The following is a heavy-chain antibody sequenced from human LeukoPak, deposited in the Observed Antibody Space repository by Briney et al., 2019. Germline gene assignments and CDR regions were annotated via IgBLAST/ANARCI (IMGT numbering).Heavy chain of an antibody. V-gene: IGHV1-18*01. Sequence: ASVKVSCKASGYTFTSYGISWVRQAPGQGLEWMGWISAYNGNTNHAQKLQGRVTMTTDTSTSTAYMELRSLRSDDTAVYYCARDDRLGYCSGGSCPRKGYYYYMDVWGKGTTVTVSS. CDR1: GYTFTSYG. CDR2: ISAYNGNT. J-gene: IGHJ6*03. CDR3: ARDDRLGYCSGGSCPRKGYYYYMDV. D-gene: IGHD2-15*01.